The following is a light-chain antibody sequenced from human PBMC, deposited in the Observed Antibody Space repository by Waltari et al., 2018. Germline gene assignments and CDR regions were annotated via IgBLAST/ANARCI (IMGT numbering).Light chain of an antibody. CDR3: SSYTSSSTLV. Sequence: LTQPASVSGSPGQSITISCTGTSSDVGGYNYVSWYQQHPGKAPKLMIYDVSNRPSGVSNRFSGSKSGNTASLTISGLQAEDEADYYCSSYTSSSTLVFGTGTKVTVL. CDR2: DVS. CDR1: SSDVGGYNY. J-gene: IGLJ1*01. V-gene: IGLV2-14*03.